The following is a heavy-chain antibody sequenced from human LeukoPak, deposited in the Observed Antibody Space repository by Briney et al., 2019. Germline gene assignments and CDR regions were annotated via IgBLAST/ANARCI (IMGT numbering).Heavy chain of an antibody. CDR2: FDPEVGET. CDR3: ARLPRGEWYSSGWYSPLDYYGMDV. D-gene: IGHD6-19*01. Sequence: ASVKVSCKVSGYTLTELSMHWVRPAPGRGLEWMGGFDPEVGETIYAQKVQGRVTMTEDTSTDTAYMELSSLRSADTAVYYCARLPRGEWYSSGWYSPLDYYGMDVWGQGTTVTVSS. J-gene: IGHJ6*02. CDR1: GYTLTELS. V-gene: IGHV1-24*01.